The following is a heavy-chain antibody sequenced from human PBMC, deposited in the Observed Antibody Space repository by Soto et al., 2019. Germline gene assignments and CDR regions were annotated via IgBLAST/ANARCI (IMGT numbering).Heavy chain of an antibody. CDR2: INPNSGGT. V-gene: IGHV1-2*02. CDR1: GYTFTGYY. J-gene: IGHJ4*02. Sequence: ASVKVSCKASGYTFTGYYMHWVRQAPGQGLEWMGWINPNSGGTNYAQKFQGRVTMTRDTSISTAYMELSRLRSDDTAVYYCASVGQLYDSSGSGDDYWGQGTLVTVSS. D-gene: IGHD3-22*01. CDR3: ASVGQLYDSSGSGDDY.